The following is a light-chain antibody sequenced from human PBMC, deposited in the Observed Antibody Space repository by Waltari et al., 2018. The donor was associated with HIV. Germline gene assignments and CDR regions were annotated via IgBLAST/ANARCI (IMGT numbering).Light chain of an antibody. CDR3: QQRRDWPIT. Sequence: EIVLTQSPSTLSLSPGRRVTFSCRASQSVGPYLAWYQQKPGQTPRLLIYYASNRATGIPGRFTASGSDTGTDFTLTISGLQLEDSGVYFCQQRRDWPITVGQGTRLEIK. CDR2: YAS. V-gene: IGKV3-11*01. J-gene: IGKJ5*01. CDR1: QSVGPY.